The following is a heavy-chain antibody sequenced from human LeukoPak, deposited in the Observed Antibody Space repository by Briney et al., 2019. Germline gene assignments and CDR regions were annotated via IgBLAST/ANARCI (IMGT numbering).Heavy chain of an antibody. CDR3: AKYGPQDSGSSHFDY. J-gene: IGHJ4*02. CDR2: IRDSGSST. CDR1: GFTFDNYA. V-gene: IGHV3-23*01. Sequence: QPGGSLRLSCAASGFTFDNYAMSWVRQAPGKGLGWVSAIRDSGSSTHYADSVKGRFTTSRDNSKNTLFLQMNSLRAEDTAIYYCAKYGPQDSGSSHFDYRGQGALVTVSS. D-gene: IGHD1-26*01.